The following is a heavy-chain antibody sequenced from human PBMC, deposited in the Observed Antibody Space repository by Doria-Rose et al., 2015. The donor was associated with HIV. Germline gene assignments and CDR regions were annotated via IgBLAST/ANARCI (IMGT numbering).Heavy chain of an antibody. D-gene: IGHD6-25*01. CDR3: AKQAVNWFDP. V-gene: IGHV4-39*01. J-gene: IGHJ5*02. CDR2: IYYSGTT. Sequence: QVQLQESGPGLVKPSETLSLACTVSGGSVASGTPYWDWIRQTPGKGLEWIGTIYYSGTTYYNPSLRGRVTISLHTSKNQYSLKLMSETAADTGVYYCAKQAVNWFDPWGQGTLVTVSS. CDR1: GGSVASGTPY.